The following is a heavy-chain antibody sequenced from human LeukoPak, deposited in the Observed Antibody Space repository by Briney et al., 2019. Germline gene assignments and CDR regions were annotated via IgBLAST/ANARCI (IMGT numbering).Heavy chain of an antibody. J-gene: IGHJ5*02. Sequence: GASVKVSCKASGGTFSSYAISWVRQAPGQGLEWMGGIIPIFGTANYAQKFQGRVTITADESTSTAYMELSSLRSEDTAVYYCARDSSGWSDRLYNWFDPWGQGTLVTVSS. CDR2: IIPIFGTA. D-gene: IGHD6-19*01. CDR3: ARDSSGWSDRLYNWFDP. V-gene: IGHV1-69*13. CDR1: GGTFSSYA.